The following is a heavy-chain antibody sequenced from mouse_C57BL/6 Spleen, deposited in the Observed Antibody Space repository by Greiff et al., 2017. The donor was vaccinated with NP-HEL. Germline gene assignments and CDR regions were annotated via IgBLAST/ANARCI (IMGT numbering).Heavy chain of an antibody. J-gene: IGHJ2*01. CDR1: GYSFTGYY. CDR3: ARSEKGVYFDY. Sequence: EVQLQQSGPELVKPGASVKISCKASGYSFTGYYMNWVKQSPEKSLEWIGEINPSTGGTTYNQKFKAKATLTVDKSSSTAYMQLKSLTSEDSAVYYCARSEKGVYFDYWGQGTTLTVSS. CDR2: INPSTGGT. V-gene: IGHV1-42*01.